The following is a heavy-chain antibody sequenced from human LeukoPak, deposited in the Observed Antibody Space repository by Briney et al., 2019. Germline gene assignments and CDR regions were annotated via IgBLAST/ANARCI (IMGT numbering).Heavy chain of an antibody. CDR3: ARFRRDYGDTFDY. CDR1: GYSFTSYW. D-gene: IGHD4-17*01. J-gene: IGHJ4*02. CDR2: IYPGDSDT. Sequence: GESLKISCKGSGYSFTSYWIGWVRQMPGKGLEWMGIIYPGDSDTRYSPSFQGQVTISADKSISTAYLQRSSLKASDTAMYYCARFRRDYGDTFDYWGQGTLVTVSS. V-gene: IGHV5-51*01.